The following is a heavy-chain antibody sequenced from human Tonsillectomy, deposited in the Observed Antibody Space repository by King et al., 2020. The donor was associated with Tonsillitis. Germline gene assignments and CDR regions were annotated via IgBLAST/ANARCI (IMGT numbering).Heavy chain of an antibody. V-gene: IGHV1-69*04. CDR3: AREDFSSKYFDY. D-gene: IGHD4-11*01. CDR1: GGTFSNYA. J-gene: IGHJ4*02. Sequence: VQLVQSGAEVKEPGSSVKVSCKASGGTFSNYAISWVRQTPGQGLEWMGRIIPIRGVANSAQKFQGRVTITADKSTSTAYMELSSLRSEDTAVYYCAREDFSSKYFDYWGQGTLVTVSS. CDR2: IIPIRGVA.